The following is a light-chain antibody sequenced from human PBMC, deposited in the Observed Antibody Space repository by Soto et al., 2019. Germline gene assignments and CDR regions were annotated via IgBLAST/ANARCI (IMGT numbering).Light chain of an antibody. V-gene: IGKV1-12*01. CDR1: QDISNY. J-gene: IGKJ4*01. Sequence: DIQMTQSPSSVSASVGDRVVITCRASQDISNYLAWYQQKPGDAPELLIYAASRLKRGVPSRFSGSGSGTDFTLIIDSLQPEDFATYYCKQADIFPLTFGGGTKGEI. CDR3: KQADIFPLT. CDR2: AAS.